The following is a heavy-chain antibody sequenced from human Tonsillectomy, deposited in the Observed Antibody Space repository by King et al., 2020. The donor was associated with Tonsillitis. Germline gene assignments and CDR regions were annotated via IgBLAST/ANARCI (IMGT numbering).Heavy chain of an antibody. CDR2: IYRGGST. CDR3: ARDGDGDCRACLDV. V-gene: IGHV3-66*01. Sequence: VQLVESGGSLVQPGGSLRLSCAASGFTLSTNYMSWVRQAPGRGLEGVSVIYRGGSTDYADSVKGRFTISRDNSKNTLYLQMSSLRVDDTAVYYCARDGDGDCRACLDVWGQGTTVTVSS. CDR1: GFTLSTNY. J-gene: IGHJ6*02. D-gene: IGHD2-21*02.